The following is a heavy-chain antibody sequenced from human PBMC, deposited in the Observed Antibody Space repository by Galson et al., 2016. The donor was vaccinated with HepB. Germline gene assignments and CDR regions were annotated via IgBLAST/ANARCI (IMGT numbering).Heavy chain of an antibody. J-gene: IGHJ6*02. Sequence: SLRLSCAASGFTFDDYAMHWVRQAPGKGLEWISGISCNSGTIIYADSVKGRFTISRDNAKNSLYLQMNSLRAEDTALYYCAKDMSIFGVVITHSGGGLDVWGQGTTATV. CDR2: ISCNSGTI. V-gene: IGHV3-9*01. CDR3: AKDMSIFGVVITHSGGGLDV. D-gene: IGHD3-3*01. CDR1: GFTFDDYA.